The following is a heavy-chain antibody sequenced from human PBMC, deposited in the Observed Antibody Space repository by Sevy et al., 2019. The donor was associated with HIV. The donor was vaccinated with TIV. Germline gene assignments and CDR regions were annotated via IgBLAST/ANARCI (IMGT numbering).Heavy chain of an antibody. CDR2: IIPIFGTA. D-gene: IGHD6-13*01. J-gene: IGHJ6*02. V-gene: IGHV1-69*13. CDR1: GGTFSSYA. Sequence: ASVKVSCKASGGTFSSYAISWVRQAPGQGLEWMGGIIPIFGTANYAQKFQGRVTITADESTSTAYMELSSLRSEDTAVYYCADHKIAADYYYGMDVWGQGTTVTVSS. CDR3: ADHKIAADYYYGMDV.